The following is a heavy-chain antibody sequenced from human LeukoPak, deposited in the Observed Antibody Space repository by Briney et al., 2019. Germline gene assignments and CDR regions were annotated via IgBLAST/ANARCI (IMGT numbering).Heavy chain of an antibody. Sequence: SETLSLTCTVSGGSISSSSYYWGWIRQPPGKGLEWIGSIYYSGSTYYNPSLKSRVTISVDTSKNQLSLKLSSVTAADTAVYYCARRYYYDSSGYQFDYWGQGTLVTVSS. CDR1: GGSISSSSYY. CDR2: IYYSGST. J-gene: IGHJ4*02. D-gene: IGHD3-22*01. CDR3: ARRYYYDSSGYQFDY. V-gene: IGHV4-39*01.